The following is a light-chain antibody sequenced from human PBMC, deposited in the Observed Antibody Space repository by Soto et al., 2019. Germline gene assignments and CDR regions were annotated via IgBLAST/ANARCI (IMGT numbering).Light chain of an antibody. V-gene: IGKV1-5*01. CDR3: QQFNSYPIT. CDR2: DAS. CDR1: QTIGRW. Sequence: DIQMTQSPSPLSASVGDRVTITCRASQTIGRWLAWYQQKPGKAPKVLIYDASSLQSGVPSRFSGSGSGTEFTLTISSLQPDDFATYYCQQFNSYPITFGQGTRLEI. J-gene: IGKJ5*01.